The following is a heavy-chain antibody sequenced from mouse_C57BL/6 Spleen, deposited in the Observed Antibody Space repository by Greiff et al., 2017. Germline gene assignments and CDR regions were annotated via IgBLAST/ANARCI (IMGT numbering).Heavy chain of an antibody. CDR3: AYDYDGYVDV. J-gene: IGHJ1*03. CDR2: IYPRDGST. D-gene: IGHD2-4*01. V-gene: IGHV1-85*01. CDR1: GYTFTSYD. Sequence: QVHVKQSGPELVKPGASVKLSCKASGYTFTSYDLNWVKQRPGQGLEWIGWIYPRDGSTKYNEKFKGKATLTVDTSSSTAYMELHSLTSEDSAVYFCAYDYDGYVDVWGTGTTVTVSS.